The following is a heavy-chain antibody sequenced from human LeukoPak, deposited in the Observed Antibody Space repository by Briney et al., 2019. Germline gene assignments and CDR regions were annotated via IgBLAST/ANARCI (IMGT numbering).Heavy chain of an antibody. Sequence: PSETLSLTCTVSGVSIAKTFYYWNWLRQPAGKGLEWIGRIYIAGGTDYNPSLKSRVTISLDTAKNQFSLKMTSVTAADTAVYYCARRQEGHDYWGQGTLVTVSS. J-gene: IGHJ4*02. CDR1: GVSIAKTFYY. V-gene: IGHV4-61*02. CDR3: ARRQEGHDY. CDR2: IYIAGGT.